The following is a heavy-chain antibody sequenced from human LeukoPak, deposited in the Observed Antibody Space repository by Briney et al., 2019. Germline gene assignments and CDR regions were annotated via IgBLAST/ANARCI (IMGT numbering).Heavy chain of an antibody. D-gene: IGHD3-3*01. V-gene: IGHV4-34*01. CDR3: ARGRGVLRFLEWLGFFDY. J-gene: IGHJ4*02. CDR2: INHSGST. Sequence: SETLSLTCAVYGGSFSGYYWSWIRQPPGKGLEWIGEINHSGSTNYNPSLESRVTISVDTSKNQFSLKLSSVTAADTAVYYCARGRGVLRFLEWLGFFDYWGQGTLVTVSS. CDR1: GGSFSGYY.